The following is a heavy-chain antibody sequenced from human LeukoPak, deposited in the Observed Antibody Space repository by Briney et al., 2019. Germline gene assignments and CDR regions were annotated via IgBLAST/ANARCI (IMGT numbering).Heavy chain of an antibody. CDR1: GGSFSGYY. Sequence: KPSETLSLTCAVYGGSFSGYYWSWIRQPPGKGLEWIGEINHSGSTNYNPSLKSRVTISVDTSKNQFSLKLSSVTAADTAVYYCARLGGYYDSSGYYTYYFDYWGQGTLVTVSS. V-gene: IGHV4-34*01. CDR2: INHSGST. D-gene: IGHD3-22*01. CDR3: ARLGGYYDSSGYYTYYFDY. J-gene: IGHJ4*02.